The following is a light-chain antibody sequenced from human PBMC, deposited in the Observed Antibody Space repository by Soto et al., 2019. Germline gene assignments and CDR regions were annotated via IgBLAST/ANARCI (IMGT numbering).Light chain of an antibody. CDR1: QGIRNY. J-gene: IGKJ3*01. Sequence: DIPMTQSPTSLSASVGDRVTITCRASQGIRNYVAWYQQIPGKAPKLLIYAASTLQSGVPSRFSGSGSGTDFTLTINGLQPEDVATYSCQKYSSVPVFGPGTKGEIK. CDR2: AAS. CDR3: QKYSSVPV. V-gene: IGKV1-27*01.